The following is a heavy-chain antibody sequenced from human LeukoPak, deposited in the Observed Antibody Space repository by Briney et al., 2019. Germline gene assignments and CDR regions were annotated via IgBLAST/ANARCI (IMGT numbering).Heavy chain of an antibody. J-gene: IGHJ6*03. CDR3: ARGTTVTPLGLYPYYYYMDV. CDR1: GGSFSGYY. Sequence: SETLSLTCAVYGGSFSGYYWTWIRQPPGKGLQWIGEINHSGSTNYNSSLKSRVTISVDTPKNQFSLKLRSVTAADTAVYYCARGTTVTPLGLYPYYYYMDVWGKGTTVTVSS. CDR2: INHSGST. V-gene: IGHV4-34*01. D-gene: IGHD4-17*01.